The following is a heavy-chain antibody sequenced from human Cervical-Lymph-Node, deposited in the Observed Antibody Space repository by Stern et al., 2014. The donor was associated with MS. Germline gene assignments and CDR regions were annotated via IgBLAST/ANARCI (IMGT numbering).Heavy chain of an antibody. CDR1: GFTFASYY. CDR2: IDPNNGGT. D-gene: IGHD2-2*01. CDR3: ARGPPGGDYFDY. J-gene: IGHJ4*02. V-gene: IGHV1-2*06. Sequence: MQLVESGAEVKKPGASVKVSCKTSGFTFASYYMHWVRQAPGQGFEWMGRIDPNNGGTNSAQKFQGRVTMTRATSIRTVYLELSRLRSDDTAVYYCARGPPGGDYFDYWGQGTLVTVSS.